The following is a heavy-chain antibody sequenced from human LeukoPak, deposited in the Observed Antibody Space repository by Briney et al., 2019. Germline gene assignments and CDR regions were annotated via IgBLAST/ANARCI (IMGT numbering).Heavy chain of an antibody. CDR1: GGSFSGYY. V-gene: IGHV4-34*01. D-gene: IGHD3-10*01. Sequence: PETLSLTCAVYGGSFSGYYWSWIRQPPEKGLEWIGEINHSGSTNYNPSLKSRVTISVDTSKNQFSLKLSSVTAADTAVYYCARGRYYGSGSVYWGQGTLVTVSS. CDR2: INHSGST. J-gene: IGHJ4*02. CDR3: ARGRYYGSGSVY.